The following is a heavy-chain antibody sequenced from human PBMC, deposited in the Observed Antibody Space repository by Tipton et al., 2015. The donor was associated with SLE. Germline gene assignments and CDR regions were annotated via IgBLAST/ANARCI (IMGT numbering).Heavy chain of an antibody. CDR2: IRYDGSNK. D-gene: IGHD2-2*01. CDR1: GFTFSSYG. V-gene: IGHV3-30*02. CDR3: AKDPASTPSDYCSSTSCYPFY. Sequence: SLRLSCAASGFTFSSYGMHWVRQAPGKGLEWAAFIRYDGSNKYYADSVKGRFTISRDNSKNTLYLQMSSLRTEDTAVYYCAKDPASTPSDYCSSTSCYPFYWGQGTLVTVSS. J-gene: IGHJ4*02.